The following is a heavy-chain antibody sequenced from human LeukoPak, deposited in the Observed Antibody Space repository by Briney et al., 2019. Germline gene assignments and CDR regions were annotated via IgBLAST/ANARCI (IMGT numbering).Heavy chain of an antibody. V-gene: IGHV4-59*08. CDR1: GXSFSGYY. CDR3: ARHGGYCSGGSCYHTELDY. D-gene: IGHD2-15*01. CDR2: IYYSGST. J-gene: IGHJ4*02. Sequence: PSETLSLTCAVYGXSFSGYYWSWIRQPPGKGLEWIGYIYYSGSTNYNPSLKSRVTISVDTSKNQFSLKLSSVTAADTAVYYCARHGGYCSGGSCYHTELDYWGQGTLVTVSS.